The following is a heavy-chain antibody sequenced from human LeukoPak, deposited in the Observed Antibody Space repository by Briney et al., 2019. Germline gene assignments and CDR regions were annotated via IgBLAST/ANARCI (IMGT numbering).Heavy chain of an antibody. CDR2: IYPGDSTT. CDR1: GYSFTNYW. V-gene: IGHV5-51*01. D-gene: IGHD3-10*01. Sequence: GESLKISCMGSGYSFTNYWIGWVRQMPGKGLEWMGIIYPGDSTTTYSPSFQGQITISVDKSISTAYLQWSSLKASDTAIYYCALHPAQGSGSLDFWGQGTLVTVSS. J-gene: IGHJ4*02. CDR3: ALHPAQGSGSLDF.